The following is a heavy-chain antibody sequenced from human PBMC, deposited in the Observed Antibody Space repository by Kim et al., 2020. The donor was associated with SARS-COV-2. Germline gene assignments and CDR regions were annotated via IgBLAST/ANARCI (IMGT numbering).Heavy chain of an antibody. D-gene: IGHD3-10*01. Sequence: SETLSLTCAVYGGSFSGYYWSWIRQPPGKGLEWIGEINHSGSTNYNPSLKSRVTISVDTSKNQFSLKLSSVTAADTAVYYCAVDYGSGSYYPLFDYWGQGTLVTVSS. CDR1: GGSFSGYY. J-gene: IGHJ4*02. V-gene: IGHV4-34*01. CDR3: AVDYGSGSYYPLFDY. CDR2: INHSGST.